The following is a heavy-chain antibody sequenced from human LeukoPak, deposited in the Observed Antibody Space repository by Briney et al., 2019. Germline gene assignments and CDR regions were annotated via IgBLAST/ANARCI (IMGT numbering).Heavy chain of an antibody. Sequence: SETLSLTCPVSGGSISSSYYYWGWIRQPPWKGLEWIGTMYNSGSTDYNPSLESRVTISVDTSKNQFSLKLSSVTAADTAVYYCAREADRWFDPWGQGTLVTVSS. CDR1: GGSISSSYYY. CDR2: MYNSGST. J-gene: IGHJ5*02. CDR3: AREADRWFDP. V-gene: IGHV4-39*07.